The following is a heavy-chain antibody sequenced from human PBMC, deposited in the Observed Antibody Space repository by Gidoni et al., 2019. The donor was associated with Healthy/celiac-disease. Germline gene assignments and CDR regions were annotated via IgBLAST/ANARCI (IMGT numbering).Heavy chain of an antibody. V-gene: IGHV4-4*02. CDR2: IYHSGST. CDR3: AKGAITMVRGGWFDP. CDR1: GGSISSSNW. Sequence: QVQLQESGPGLVKPSGTLSLTCAVSGGSISSSNWWSWVRQPPGKGLEWIGEIYHSGSTNYNPSLKRRVTISVDKSKNQFSLKLSSVTAADTAVYYCAKGAITMVRGGWFDPWGQGTLVTVSS. J-gene: IGHJ5*02. D-gene: IGHD3-10*01.